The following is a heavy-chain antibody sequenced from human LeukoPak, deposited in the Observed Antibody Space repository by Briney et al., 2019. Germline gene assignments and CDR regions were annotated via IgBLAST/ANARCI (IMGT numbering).Heavy chain of an antibody. CDR1: GRSFSGYY. V-gene: IGHV4-34*01. CDR3: ARGITSSGRMGAFDI. CDR2: INHSGST. J-gene: IGHJ3*02. Sequence: NPSETLSLTCAVYGRSFSGYYWSWIRQPPGKGLEWIGEINHSGSTNYNPSLKSRVTISVDTSKNQFSLKLSSVTAADTAVYYCARGITSSGRMGAFDIWGQGTMVTVSS. D-gene: IGHD6-19*01.